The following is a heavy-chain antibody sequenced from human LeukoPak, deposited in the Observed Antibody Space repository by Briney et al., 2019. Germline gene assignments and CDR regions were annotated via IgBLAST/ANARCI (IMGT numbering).Heavy chain of an antibody. CDR1: GFSFSTSW. CDR2: ISSDGSTT. CDR3: GRDDWGSLNY. D-gene: IGHD7-27*01. Sequence: TGGSLRLSCAASGFSFSTSWMHWVRQAPGKGLVWVARISSDGSTTTHADSVKGRFTISRDNAKNTLYLQMNSLRAEDTAVYYCGRDDWGSLNYWGQGTLVTVSS. V-gene: IGHV3-74*03. J-gene: IGHJ4*02.